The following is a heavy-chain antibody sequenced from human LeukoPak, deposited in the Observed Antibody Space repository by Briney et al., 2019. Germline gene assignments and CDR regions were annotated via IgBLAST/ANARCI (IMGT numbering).Heavy chain of an antibody. D-gene: IGHD3-3*01. Sequence: SETLSLTCTVSGGSISSGSYYWSWIRQPAGKGLEWIGYIYYSGSTYYNPSLKSRVTISVDTSKNQFSLKLSSVTAADTAVYYCARDYLTYYDFWSGAPSWAFDIWGQGTMVTVSS. CDR1: GGSISSGSYY. CDR3: ARDYLTYYDFWSGAPSWAFDI. V-gene: IGHV4-30-4*08. CDR2: IYYSGST. J-gene: IGHJ3*02.